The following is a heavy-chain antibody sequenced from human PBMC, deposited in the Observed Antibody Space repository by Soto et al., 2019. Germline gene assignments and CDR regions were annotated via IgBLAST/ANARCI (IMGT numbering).Heavy chain of an antibody. CDR1: GFTFSSYA. Sequence: QVQLVESGGGVVQPGRSLRLSCAASGFTFSSYAMHWVRQAPGKGLEWVAVISYDGSNKYYADSVKGRFTISRDNSKNTLYLQMNSLRAEDTALYYCARGGVVVIPSGDWFDPWGQGTLVTVSS. D-gene: IGHD3-22*01. CDR2: ISYDGSNK. CDR3: ARGGVVVIPSGDWFDP. V-gene: IGHV3-30-3*01. J-gene: IGHJ5*02.